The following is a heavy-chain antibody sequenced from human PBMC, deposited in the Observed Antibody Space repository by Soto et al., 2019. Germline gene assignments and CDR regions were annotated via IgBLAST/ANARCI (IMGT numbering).Heavy chain of an antibody. D-gene: IGHD6-19*01. CDR3: SADLPDWGANAFKY. CDR2: DKSKVDGGSI. V-gene: IGHV3-15*07. J-gene: IGHJ4*02. CDR1: GFTFNGAW. Sequence: EVQLVESGGGLVEPGGSLRLSCAASGFTFNGAWMNRVRQAPGKGLEWVGRDKSKVDGGSIDYAAPLRGRFTISRDDSRNTVDVQMNDLSSEDSAMYYSSADLPDWGANAFKYWGRGTLGTVSS.